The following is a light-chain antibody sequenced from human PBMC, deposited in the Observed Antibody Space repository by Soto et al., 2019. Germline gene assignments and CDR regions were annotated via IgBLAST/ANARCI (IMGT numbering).Light chain of an antibody. V-gene: IGKV1-5*01. CDR1: QSVRSW. CDR2: DAS. J-gene: IGKJ1*01. CDR3: QQYYTYWHM. Sequence: DIQMTQSPSTLSASVGDRVTITCRASQSVRSWLAWYQQKPGRAPKFLIYDASNLESGVPSTFSGSGSGTEFTLTISSLQPDDFATYYCQQYYTYWHMFGQGTRVEIK.